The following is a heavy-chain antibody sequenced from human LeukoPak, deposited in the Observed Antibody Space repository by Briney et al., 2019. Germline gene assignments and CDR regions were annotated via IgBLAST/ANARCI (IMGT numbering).Heavy chain of an antibody. CDR2: ISGSGGST. V-gene: IGHV3-23*01. J-gene: IGHJ4*02. CDR3: ARAPYDFWSGYYIDY. D-gene: IGHD3-3*01. CDR1: GFTFSSYA. Sequence: GGSLRLSCAASGFTFSSYAMSWVRQAPGKGLEWVSAISGSGGSTYYADSVKGRFTISRDNSKNTLYLQMNSLRAEDTAVYYCARAPYDFWSGYYIDYWGQGTLVTVSS.